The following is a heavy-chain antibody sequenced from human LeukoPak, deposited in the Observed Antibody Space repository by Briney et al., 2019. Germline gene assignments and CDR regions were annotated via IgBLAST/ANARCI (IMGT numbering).Heavy chain of an antibody. Sequence: PGGSLRLSCEASGFTFNSYWMHWVRQAPGKGLVWVSLFKTDGSTTRYADSVKGRFTISIDNAKNTLYLQMNSLRAEDTTVYYCATSSSQGYDYWGQGTPVIVSS. CDR1: GFTFNSYW. J-gene: IGHJ4*02. V-gene: IGHV3-74*01. D-gene: IGHD6-6*01. CDR2: FKTDGSTT. CDR3: ATSSSQGYDY.